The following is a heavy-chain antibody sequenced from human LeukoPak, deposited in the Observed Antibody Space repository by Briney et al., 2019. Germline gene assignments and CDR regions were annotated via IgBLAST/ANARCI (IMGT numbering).Heavy chain of an antibody. CDR3: ARGVSRITVRGVVISDRYFDY. D-gene: IGHD3-3*01. V-gene: IGHV4-34*01. CDR1: VGSFSGYY. CDR2: INHNEST. Sequence: SETLSLTRAVYVGSFSGYYWSWIRQPPGKGLEGMGEINHNESTNYTPSLKSRVTISVDTSKNQFSLKLCSVTAADTAVYYCARGVSRITVRGVVISDRYFDYWGQGTLVTVSS. J-gene: IGHJ4*02.